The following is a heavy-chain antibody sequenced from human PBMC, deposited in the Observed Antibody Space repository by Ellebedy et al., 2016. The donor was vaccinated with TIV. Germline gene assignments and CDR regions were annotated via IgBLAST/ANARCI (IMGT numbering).Heavy chain of an antibody. V-gene: IGHV3-7*01. J-gene: IGHJ4*02. CDR2: IKQDGSEK. CDR3: ATIGAVDAPPLDY. CDR1: GFTFSSYW. D-gene: IGHD6-19*01. Sequence: PGGSLRLSCAASGFTFSSYWMSWVRQAPGKGLEWVANIKQDGSEKYYVDSVKGRITISRDNAKNSLYLQMNSLRVEDTAVYFCATIGAVDAPPLDYWGQGTLVTVSS.